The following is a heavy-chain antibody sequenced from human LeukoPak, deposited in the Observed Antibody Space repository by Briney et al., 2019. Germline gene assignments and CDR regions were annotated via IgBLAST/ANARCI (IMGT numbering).Heavy chain of an antibody. D-gene: IGHD7-27*01. CDR1: GGSFSGYY. CDR2: IYHSGST. J-gene: IGHJ4*02. CDR3: ARKPNWGLAPFDY. Sequence: SSETLSLTCAVYGGSFSGYYWSWIRQPPGKGLEWIGEIYHSGSTNYNPSLKSRVTISVDNSKNQFSLKLSSVTAADTAVYYCARKPNWGLAPFDYWGQGTLVTVSS. V-gene: IGHV4-34*01.